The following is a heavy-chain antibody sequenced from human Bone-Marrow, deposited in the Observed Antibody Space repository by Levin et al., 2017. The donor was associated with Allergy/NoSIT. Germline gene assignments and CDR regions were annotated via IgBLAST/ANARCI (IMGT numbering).Heavy chain of an antibody. Sequence: GGSLRLSCAASGFTLSSTGMHWVRQAPGKGLEWLTVIWSNGINKYYEDSVRGRFTTSRDDSKNTLFLQMSSLRVDDTAVYYCVRERGPFDGFDIWGQGTIVTVSS. CDR3: VRERGPFDGFDI. J-gene: IGHJ3*02. CDR2: IWSNGINK. V-gene: IGHV3-33*01. D-gene: IGHD3-10*01. CDR1: GFTLSSTG.